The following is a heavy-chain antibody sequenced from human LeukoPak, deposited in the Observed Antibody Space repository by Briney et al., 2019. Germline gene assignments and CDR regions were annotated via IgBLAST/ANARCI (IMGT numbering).Heavy chain of an antibody. V-gene: IGHV4-4*02. CDR1: GGSISSSNW. D-gene: IGHD6-13*01. CDR3: ASSGAQQLVLNAFDI. CDR2: IYHSGST. J-gene: IGHJ3*02. Sequence: SETLSLTCAVSGGSISSSNWWSWVRQPPGKGLEWIGEIYHSGSTNYNPSLKSRVTISVDKSKNQFSLKLSSVTAADTAVYYCASSGAQQLVLNAFDIWGQGTMVTVSS.